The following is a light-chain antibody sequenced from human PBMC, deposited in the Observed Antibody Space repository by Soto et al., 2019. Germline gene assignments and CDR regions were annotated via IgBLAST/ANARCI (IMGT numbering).Light chain of an antibody. CDR1: QSVSSN. J-gene: IGKJ5*01. CDR2: GAS. CDR3: QQYGSSPRT. V-gene: IGKV3-15*01. Sequence: EIVMTQSPATLSVSPGGRATLSCRASQSVSSNLAWYQQKPGQAPRLLIYGASTRATGFPARFSGSGSGTDFTLTISSLQSEDFAVYYCQQYGSSPRTFGQGTRLEIK.